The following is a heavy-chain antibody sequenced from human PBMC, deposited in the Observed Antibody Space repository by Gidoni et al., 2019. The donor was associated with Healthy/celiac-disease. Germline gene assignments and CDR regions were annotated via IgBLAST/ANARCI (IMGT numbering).Heavy chain of an antibody. V-gene: IGHV2-5*01. D-gene: IGHD1-7*01. CDR3: AHRENWNYDRDYFDY. J-gene: IGHJ4*02. CDR2: IYWNDDK. CDR1: GFSLSTSGVG. Sequence: QITLKESGPTLVKPTQTLTLTCTFSGFSLSTSGVGVGWIRQPPGKALEWLALIYWNDDKRYSPSLKSRLTITKDTSKNQVVLTMTNMDPVDTATYYCAHRENWNYDRDYFDYWGQGTLVTVSS.